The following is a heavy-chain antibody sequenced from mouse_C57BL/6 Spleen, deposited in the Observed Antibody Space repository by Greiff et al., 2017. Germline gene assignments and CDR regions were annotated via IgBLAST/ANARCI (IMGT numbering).Heavy chain of an antibody. CDR2: INPGSGGT. CDR1: GYAFTNYL. D-gene: IGHD1-1*01. CDR3: ARDYGSNYSHWYFDV. V-gene: IGHV1-54*01. J-gene: IGHJ1*03. Sequence: QVHVKQSGAALVRPGTSVQVSCKASGYAFTNYLIEWVKQRPGQGLEWIGVINPGSGGTNYNEKFRGKAKLTADKSSSTAYRQLSSLTSEDSAVYFCARDYGSNYSHWYFDVWGTETTVTVSS.